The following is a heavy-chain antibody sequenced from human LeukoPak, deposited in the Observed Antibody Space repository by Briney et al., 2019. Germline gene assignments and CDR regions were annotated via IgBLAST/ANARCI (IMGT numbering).Heavy chain of an antibody. CDR2: IYPGDSDT. CDR1: GYSFTTYW. CDR3: ARRSDAVIDGLWYY. J-gene: IGHJ4*02. D-gene: IGHD3-10*01. V-gene: IGHV5-51*01. Sequence: GESLKISCKGSGYSFTTYWIGWVRQMPGKGLEWMGIIYPGDSDTRHSPSFQGQVTISADKSIDTAYLQWSSLKASDTAMYYCARRSDAVIDGLWYYWGQGTLVTVSS.